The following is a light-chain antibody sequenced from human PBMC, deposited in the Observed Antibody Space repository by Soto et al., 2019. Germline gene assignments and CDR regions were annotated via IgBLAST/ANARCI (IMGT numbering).Light chain of an antibody. CDR2: GNI. Sequence: QSVRAQPPSVSVAPGQKVTISCTGSSSNIGAGYDLHWYQQLPGTAPKLLLYGNINRPSGVPDRFSGSKSGTSASLAITGLQAEDEADYYCQSYDTSLSAYVFGTGTKVTVL. CDR1: SSNIGAGYD. J-gene: IGLJ1*01. V-gene: IGLV1-40*01. CDR3: QSYDTSLSAYV.